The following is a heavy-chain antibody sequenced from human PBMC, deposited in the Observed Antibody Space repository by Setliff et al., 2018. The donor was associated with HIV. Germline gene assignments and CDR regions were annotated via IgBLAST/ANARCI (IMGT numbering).Heavy chain of an antibody. J-gene: IGHJ4*02. CDR2: INRFGIT. CDR1: SGSFTGYY. Sequence: SETLSLTCAVYSGSFTGYYWTWIRQPPGKGLEWIGEINRFGITNYNPSLKSRLTLSVDTSKNQFSLNVNSVTAADTAVYYCARGGYCNSDNCARGRNFDYWSQGMLVTVSS. V-gene: IGHV4-34*01. CDR3: ARGGYCNSDNCARGRNFDY. D-gene: IGHD2-15*01.